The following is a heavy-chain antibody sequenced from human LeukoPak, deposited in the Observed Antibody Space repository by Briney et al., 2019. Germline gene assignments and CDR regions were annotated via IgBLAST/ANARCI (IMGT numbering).Heavy chain of an antibody. V-gene: IGHV3-23*01. J-gene: IGHJ5*02. CDR2: ISGSGGRT. CDR1: GFTFGLTFSNYV. CDR3: AKRSRELLT. Sequence: GGFLRLSCAASGFTFGLTFSNYVMSWVRQAPGKGLEWVSGISGSGGRTYYTDSVKGRFTISRDNSKNTLYLQMNSLRAEDTAIYYCAKRSRELLTWGQGTLVTVSS. D-gene: IGHD1-26*01.